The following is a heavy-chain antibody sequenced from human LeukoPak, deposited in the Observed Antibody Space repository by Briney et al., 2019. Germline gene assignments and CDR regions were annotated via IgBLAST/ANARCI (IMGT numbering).Heavy chain of an antibody. D-gene: IGHD2-2*02. CDR1: GFTFSDYY. CDR3: AREYCSSTSCYSYFDY. V-gene: IGHV3-11*01. CDR2: ITSSASTI. Sequence: TGGSLRLSCAASGFTFSDYYMSWIRQAPGKGLEWISYITSSASTIYYADSVKGRFTISRDNAENSLYLQMNSLRAEDTAVYYCAREYCSSTSCYSYFDYWGQGTLVTVSS. J-gene: IGHJ4*02.